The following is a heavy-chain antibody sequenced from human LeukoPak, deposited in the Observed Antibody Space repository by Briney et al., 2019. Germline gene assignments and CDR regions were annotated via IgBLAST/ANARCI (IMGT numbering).Heavy chain of an antibody. CDR3: ASAAMARGHDAFDT. CDR2: IIPIFGTA. J-gene: IGHJ3*02. V-gene: IGHV1-69*06. CDR1: GGTFSSYA. D-gene: IGHD5-24*01. Sequence: SVKVSCKASGGTFSSYAISWVRQAPGQGLEWMGRIIPIFGTANYAQKFQGRVTITADKSTTTAYMELSSLRSEDTAVYYCASAAMARGHDAFDTWGQGTVVTVSS.